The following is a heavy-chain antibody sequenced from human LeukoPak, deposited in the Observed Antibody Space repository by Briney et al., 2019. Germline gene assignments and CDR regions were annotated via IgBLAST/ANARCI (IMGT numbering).Heavy chain of an antibody. CDR3: AGESMGYSYGFDY. Sequence: SQTLSLTCTVSGGSISSGSYYWSWIRQPAGKGLEWIGRIYTSGSTNYNPSLKSRVTISVDTSKNQFSLKLSSVTAADTAVYYCAGESMGYSYGFDYWGQGTLVTVSS. CDR1: GGSISSGSYY. V-gene: IGHV4-61*02. CDR2: IYTSGST. D-gene: IGHD5-18*01. J-gene: IGHJ4*02.